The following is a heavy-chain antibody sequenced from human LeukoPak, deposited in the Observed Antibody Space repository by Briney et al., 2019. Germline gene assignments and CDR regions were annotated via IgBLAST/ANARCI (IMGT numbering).Heavy chain of an antibody. V-gene: IGHV1-18*01. J-gene: IGHJ4*02. Sequence: ASVKVSFKASGYTFTSYGISWVRQAPGQGFEWMGWISSYNCNTNYAQKLQGRVTMTTDTSTSTAYMELRSLRSDDTAVYYCARIGYYDSSGYYTDWGKGTLVTVSS. CDR2: ISSYNCNT. D-gene: IGHD3-22*01. CDR1: GYTFTSYG. CDR3: ARIGYYDSSGYYTD.